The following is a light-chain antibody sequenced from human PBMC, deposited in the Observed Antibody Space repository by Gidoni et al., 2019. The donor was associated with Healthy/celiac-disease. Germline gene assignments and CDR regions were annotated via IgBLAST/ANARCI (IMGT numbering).Light chain of an antibody. V-gene: IGKV3-20*01. CDR3: QQYGSSPQT. J-gene: IGKJ1*01. Sequence: EIVLTQSPGTLSLSPEERATLSCRASQSVSSSYLAWYQQKPGQAPRLLIYGASSRASGIPDRFSGSGSGTDFTLTISRLEPEDFAVYYCQQYGSSPQTFXQXTKVEIK. CDR2: GAS. CDR1: QSVSSSY.